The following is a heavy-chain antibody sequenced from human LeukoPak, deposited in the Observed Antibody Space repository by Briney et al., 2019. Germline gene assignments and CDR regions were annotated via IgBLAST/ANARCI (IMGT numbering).Heavy chain of an antibody. CDR1: GYTFTGYY. V-gene: IGHV1-2*02. CDR3: ARDRSRVTTVTSYYFDY. CDR2: INPNSGGT. D-gene: IGHD4-17*01. Sequence: ASVKVSCKASGYTFTGYYMHWVRQAPGQGLEWMGWINPNSGGTNYAQKFQGRVTMTRDTYISTAYMELSRLRSDDTAVYYCARDRSRVTTVTSYYFDYWGQGTLVTVSS. J-gene: IGHJ4*02.